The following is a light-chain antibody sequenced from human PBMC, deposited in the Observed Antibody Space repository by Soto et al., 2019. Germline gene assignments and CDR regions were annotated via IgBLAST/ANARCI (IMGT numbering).Light chain of an antibody. V-gene: IGKV3-15*01. CDR2: GAF. CDR3: QQYNNWPLT. J-gene: IGKJ5*01. Sequence: EIVMTQSPATLSVSPGERATLSCRASQSVSDKLAWYQQNPGQAPRLLIHGAFTRATGIPARFSGSGSGTEFTLTISSLQSEDFAVYYCQQYNNWPLTFGQGTRL. CDR1: QSVSDK.